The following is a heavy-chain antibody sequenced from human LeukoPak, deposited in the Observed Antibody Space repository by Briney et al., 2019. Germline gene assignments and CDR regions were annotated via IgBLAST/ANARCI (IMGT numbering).Heavy chain of an antibody. Sequence: ASVKVSCTASGGTFSSYAISWVRQAPGQGLEWMGGVIPIFGTANYAQKFQGRVTITADEYTSTAYMELSSLRFEDTAVYYCARERIGDFWSGYYNGGYFDYWGQGTLVTVSS. CDR2: VIPIFGTA. CDR3: ARERIGDFWSGYYNGGYFDY. J-gene: IGHJ4*02. D-gene: IGHD3-3*01. CDR1: GGTFSSYA. V-gene: IGHV1-69*01.